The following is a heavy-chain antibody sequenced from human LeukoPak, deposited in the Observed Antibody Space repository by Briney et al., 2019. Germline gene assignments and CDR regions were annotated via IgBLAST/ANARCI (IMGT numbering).Heavy chain of an antibody. D-gene: IGHD6-19*01. V-gene: IGHV3-23*01. J-gene: IGHJ6*03. Sequence: PGGSLRLSCAASGFTFSNYVMSWVRQAPGKGLEWVSAISGGGGNTYYADSVKGRFTISRDNSKNTLYLQMNSLRAEDTAVYYCAKQAVAGSYYYYYMDVWGKGTTVTISS. CDR1: GFTFSNYV. CDR3: AKQAVAGSYYYYYMDV. CDR2: ISGGGGNT.